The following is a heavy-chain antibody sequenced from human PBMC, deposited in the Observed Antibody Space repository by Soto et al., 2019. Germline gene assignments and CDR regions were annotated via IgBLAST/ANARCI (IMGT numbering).Heavy chain of an antibody. CDR2: IYYSGST. J-gene: IGHJ4*02. Sequence: QVQLQESGQGLVKPSETLSLTCTVSGGSISSYDWSWIRQPPGKGLEWIGYIYYSGSTNYNPSLKSRVTISVDTSKNQFSLKLSSVTAADTSVYYCARRYAGNFDYWGQGTLVTVSS. V-gene: IGHV4-59*01. CDR1: GGSISSYD. D-gene: IGHD2-8*01. CDR3: ARRYAGNFDY.